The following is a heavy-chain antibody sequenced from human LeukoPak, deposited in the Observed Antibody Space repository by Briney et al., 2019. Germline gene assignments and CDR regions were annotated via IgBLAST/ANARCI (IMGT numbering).Heavy chain of an antibody. Sequence: PSETLSLTCTVSGGSISSGSYYWSWIRQHPGKGLEWIGYIYCSGSTYYNPSLKSRVTISVDTSKNQFSLKLSSVTAADTAVYYCARSLYGDYCSDYWGQGTLVTVSS. V-gene: IGHV4-31*03. CDR2: IYCSGST. CDR1: GGSISSGSYY. CDR3: ARSLYGDYCSDY. D-gene: IGHD4-17*01. J-gene: IGHJ4*02.